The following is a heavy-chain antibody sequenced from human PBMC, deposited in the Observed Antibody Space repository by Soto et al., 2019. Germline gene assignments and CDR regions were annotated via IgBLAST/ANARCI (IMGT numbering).Heavy chain of an antibody. J-gene: IGHJ4*02. V-gene: IGHV3-30*18. CDR1: GFTFSSYG. D-gene: IGHD2-2*01. Sequence: GGSLRLSCAASGFTFSSYGMHWVRQAPGKGLEWVAVISYDGSNKYYADSVKGRFTISRDNSKNTLYLQMNSLRAEDTAVYYCAEDSSPPSLDIVVVPAASDYWGQGTLVTVSS. CDR2: ISYDGSNK. CDR3: AEDSSPPSLDIVVVPAASDY.